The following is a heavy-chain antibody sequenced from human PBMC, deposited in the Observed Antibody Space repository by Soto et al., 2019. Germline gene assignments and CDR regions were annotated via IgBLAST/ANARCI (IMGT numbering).Heavy chain of an antibody. CDR2: INAGNGNT. D-gene: IGHD3-10*01. CDR1: GYPFTSYA. CDR3: ARVPTLLRFLDY. Sequence: ASVKVSCKASGYPFTSYASHWVRQAPGQRLEWMGWINAGNGNTKYSQKFQGRVTITRDTSASTAYMELSSLRSEDTAVYYCARVPTLLRFLDYWGQGTLVTVSS. J-gene: IGHJ4*02. V-gene: IGHV1-3*01.